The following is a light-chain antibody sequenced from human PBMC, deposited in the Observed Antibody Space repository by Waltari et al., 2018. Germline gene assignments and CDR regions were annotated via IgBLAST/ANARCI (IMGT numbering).Light chain of an antibody. CDR2: EVT. CDR3: SSYAGNNNLV. CDR1: SSEVGHY. Sequence: QSALTQPPSASGSPGPSVAISCTGTSSEVGHYVPWYQQHPGKAPKLMISEVTKRPSGVPDRFSGSKSGSTASLTVSGLQAEDEADYYCSSYAGNNNLVFGGGTKLTVL. J-gene: IGLJ2*01. V-gene: IGLV2-8*01.